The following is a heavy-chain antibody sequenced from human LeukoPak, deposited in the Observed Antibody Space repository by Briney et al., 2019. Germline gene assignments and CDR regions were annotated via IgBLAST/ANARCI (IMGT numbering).Heavy chain of an antibody. CDR3: ARDIKGVGITMVRGVIFGFDY. V-gene: IGHV1-46*01. J-gene: IGHJ4*02. CDR1: GYTFTNFF. D-gene: IGHD3-10*01. Sequence: GASVKVSCKASGYTFTNFFMHWVRQAPGQGLEWMGIINPNSGSTDYPQKFQGRVTLTGDMSTSTVYMELSSLRSDDTAVYYCARDIKGVGITMVRGVIFGFDYWGQGTLVTVSS. CDR2: INPNSGST.